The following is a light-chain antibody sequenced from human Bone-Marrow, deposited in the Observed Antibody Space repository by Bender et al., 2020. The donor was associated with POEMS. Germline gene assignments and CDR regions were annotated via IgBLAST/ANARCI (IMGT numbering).Light chain of an antibody. V-gene: IGLV2-11*01. Sequence: QSALTQPRSVSGSPGQSVTISCTGTSSDVGSYNYVSWYQQHPGKAPKLMIYDVTNRPSGVPDRFSGSKSGNTASLTVSGLQAEDEADYYCSSYGGSNNVVFGGGTKLTVL. CDR3: SSYGGSNNVV. CDR1: SSDVGSYNY. CDR2: DVT. J-gene: IGLJ3*02.